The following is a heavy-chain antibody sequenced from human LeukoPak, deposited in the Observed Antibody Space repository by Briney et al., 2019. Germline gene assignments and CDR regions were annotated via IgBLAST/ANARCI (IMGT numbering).Heavy chain of an antibody. Sequence: SETLSLTCTVSGDSTTNSRYYWGWIRQPPGKGPDWIGSIYYSGSAYYNPSLKSRVTMSIDTSKNQFSLRLRSVTATDTAVYFCVRHRGTEAIRNYYYYYMDVWGKGTTVTVSS. J-gene: IGHJ6*03. V-gene: IGHV4-39*01. CDR1: GDSTTNSRYY. CDR2: IYYSGSA. D-gene: IGHD4-17*01. CDR3: VRHRGTEAIRNYYYYYMDV.